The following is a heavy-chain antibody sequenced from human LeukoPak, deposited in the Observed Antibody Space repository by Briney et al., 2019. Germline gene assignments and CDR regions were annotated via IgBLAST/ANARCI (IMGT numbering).Heavy chain of an antibody. CDR2: INPNSGGT. Sequence: ASVKVSCKASGYTFTGYYMHWVRQAPGQRLEWMGRINPNSGGTNYAQKFQGRVTMTRDTSISTAYMELSRLRSDDTAVYYCARVPITMVRGVTSPHFDYWGQGTLVTASS. CDR3: ARVPITMVRGVTSPHFDY. J-gene: IGHJ4*02. CDR1: GYTFTGYY. D-gene: IGHD3-10*01. V-gene: IGHV1-2*06.